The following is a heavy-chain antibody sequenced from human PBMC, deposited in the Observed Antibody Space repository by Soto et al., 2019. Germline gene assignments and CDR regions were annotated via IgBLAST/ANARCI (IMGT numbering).Heavy chain of an antibody. Sequence: QVQLVESGGGLVKPGGSLRLSCAGSGFSFSDYYMSWIRQAPGKGLEWVSYISSSGDIIYYADSVKGRFTISRDNSNNTLFLQMNSLRVDDTAKYSCAKDPPAGYGRAFEVCGQGTVVTVSS. D-gene: IGHD5-18*01. CDR1: GFSFSDYY. J-gene: IGHJ3*01. CDR2: ISSSGDII. V-gene: IGHV3-11*01. CDR3: AKDPPAGYGRAFEV.